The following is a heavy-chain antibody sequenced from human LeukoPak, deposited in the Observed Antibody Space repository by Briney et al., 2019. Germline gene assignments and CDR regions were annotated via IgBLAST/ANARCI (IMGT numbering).Heavy chain of an antibody. CDR1: GFTFSSYS. D-gene: IGHD4-23*01. Sequence: GGSLRLSCAASGFTFSSYSMNWVRQAPGKGLEWVSSISSSSSYIYYADSVKGRLTISRDNAKNSLYLQMNSLRAEDTAVYYCARFYGGNSGRDAFDIWGQGTMVTVSS. CDR2: ISSSSSYI. J-gene: IGHJ3*02. CDR3: ARFYGGNSGRDAFDI. V-gene: IGHV3-21*01.